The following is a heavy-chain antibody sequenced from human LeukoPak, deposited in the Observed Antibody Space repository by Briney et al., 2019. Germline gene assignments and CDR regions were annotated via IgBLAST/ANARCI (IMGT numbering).Heavy chain of an antibody. CDR3: ARCPPGGSGSYTLCYGMDV. D-gene: IGHD3-10*01. CDR2: IIPIFGIA. Sequence: ASVKVPCTASGGTFSSYAISWVRQAPGQGLEWMGRIIPIFGIANYAQKFQGRVTITADKSTSTAYMELSSLRSEDTAVYYCARCPPGGSGSYTLCYGMDVWGQGTTVTVSS. J-gene: IGHJ6*02. V-gene: IGHV1-69*04. CDR1: GGTFSSYA.